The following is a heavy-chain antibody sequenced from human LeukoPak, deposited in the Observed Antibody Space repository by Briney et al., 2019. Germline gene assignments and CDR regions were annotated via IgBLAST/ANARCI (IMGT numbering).Heavy chain of an antibody. CDR2: ISYDRSNK. V-gene: IGHV3-30-3*01. D-gene: IGHD3-10*01. J-gene: IGHJ4*02. Sequence: GRSLRLSCAASGFTFSSYAMHWVRQAPGKGLEWVAVISYDRSNKYYADSVKGRFTISRDNFKNTLYLQMNSLRAEDTAVYYCAREGAMVRGVINFDYWGQGTLVTVS. CDR3: AREGAMVRGVINFDY. CDR1: GFTFSSYA.